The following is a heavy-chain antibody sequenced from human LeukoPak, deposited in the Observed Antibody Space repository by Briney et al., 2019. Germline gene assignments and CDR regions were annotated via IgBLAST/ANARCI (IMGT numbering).Heavy chain of an antibody. J-gene: IGHJ5*02. V-gene: IGHV1-18*01. D-gene: IGHD6-13*01. CDR3: ARDGRGHWDTRIWYLGNWFDP. CDR2: ISTYSGNT. CDR1: GYTFTTYG. Sequence: GASVKVSCKASGYTFTTYGISWVRRAPGQGPEWMGWISTYSGNTHYAQELQGRVTLTTDTSTSTAYMDLRSLRSDDTAVYYCARDGRGHWDTRIWYLGNWFDPWGQGTLVTVSS.